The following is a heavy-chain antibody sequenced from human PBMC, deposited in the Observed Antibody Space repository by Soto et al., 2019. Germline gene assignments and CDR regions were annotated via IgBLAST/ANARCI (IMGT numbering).Heavy chain of an antibody. CDR3: ARVRLYCSSTSCYNSQGFDY. CDR1: GGTFSSYA. CDR2: IIPIFGTA. J-gene: IGHJ4*02. D-gene: IGHD2-2*02. Sequence: SVKVSCKASGGTFSSYAISWVRQAPVQGLEWMGGIIPIFGTANYAQKFQGRVTITADESTSTAYMELSSLRSEDTAVYYCARVRLYCSSTSCYNSQGFDYWGQGTLVTV. V-gene: IGHV1-69*01.